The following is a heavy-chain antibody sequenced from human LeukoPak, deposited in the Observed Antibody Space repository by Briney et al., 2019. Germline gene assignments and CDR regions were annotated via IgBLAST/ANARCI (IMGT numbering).Heavy chain of an antibody. D-gene: IGHD1-26*01. CDR1: GFTFSNSA. Sequence: GGSLRLSCAASGFTFSNSAMSWVRQAPGKGLEWVSTLSGSGITTYYADSVKGRFTISRDNSKNTLYLQMNSLRAEDTAVYYCAKDLVVGATVSDYWGQGTLVTVSS. V-gene: IGHV3-23*01. J-gene: IGHJ4*02. CDR2: LSGSGITT. CDR3: AKDLVVGATVSDY.